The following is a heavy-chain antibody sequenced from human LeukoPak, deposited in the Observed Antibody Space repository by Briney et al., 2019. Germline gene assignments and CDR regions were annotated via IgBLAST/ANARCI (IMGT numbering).Heavy chain of an antibody. J-gene: IGHJ4*02. Sequence: PGGSLRLSCAASGFTFSGYWMHWVRQAPGKGLVWVSHINSDESSTSYADSVKGRFTISRDDAKTSLYLQMNGLRAEDTAVYYCARGGLTRAGYFDYWGQGTLVTVSS. CDR3: ARGGLTRAGYFDY. CDR1: GFTFSGYW. V-gene: IGHV3-74*01. D-gene: IGHD6-13*01. CDR2: INSDESST.